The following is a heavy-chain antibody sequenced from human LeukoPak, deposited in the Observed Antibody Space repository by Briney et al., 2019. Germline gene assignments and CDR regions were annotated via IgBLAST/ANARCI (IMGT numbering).Heavy chain of an antibody. CDR3: AAYCLGSSRRFDP. V-gene: IGHV4-31*03. J-gene: IGHJ5*02. Sequence: SETLSLTCTVSRGSLSSAVYYWTWIRQHPGKGLEWLGYIYYSGSTYYSPSLKSRVTISLDTSKNQFSLKLSSVNATDTAVYCAAYCLGSSRRFDPWGEGTLVTVS. CDR1: RGSLSSAVYY. D-gene: IGHD3-10*01. CDR2: IYYSGST.